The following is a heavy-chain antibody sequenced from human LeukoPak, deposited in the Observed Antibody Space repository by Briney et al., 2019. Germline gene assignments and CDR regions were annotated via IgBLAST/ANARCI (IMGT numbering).Heavy chain of an antibody. V-gene: IGHV3-23*01. CDR1: GFTFSSYA. CDR3: AKDGYSSGWYGFNWFDP. J-gene: IGHJ5*02. D-gene: IGHD6-19*01. Sequence: GGSLRLSCAASGFTFSSYAMSWVRQAPGKGLEWVSAISGSGGSTYYADPVKGRFTISRDNSKNTLYLQMNSLRAEDTAVYYCAKDGYSSGWYGFNWFDPWGQGTLVTVSS. CDR2: ISGSGGST.